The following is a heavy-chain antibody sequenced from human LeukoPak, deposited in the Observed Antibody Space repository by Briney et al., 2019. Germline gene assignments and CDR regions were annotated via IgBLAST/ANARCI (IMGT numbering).Heavy chain of an antibody. CDR1: GGSISSYY. V-gene: IGHV4-59*01. J-gene: IGHJ3*02. Sequence: SETLSLTCTVSGGSISSYYWSWIRQPPGKGLEWIGYIDDSGSTNYNPSLKSRVTISVDTSKNQFSLKLSSVTAADTAVFYCARERGDFRFVDIWGQGTMVIVSS. CDR3: ARERGDFRFVDI. CDR2: IDDSGST. D-gene: IGHD3-16*01.